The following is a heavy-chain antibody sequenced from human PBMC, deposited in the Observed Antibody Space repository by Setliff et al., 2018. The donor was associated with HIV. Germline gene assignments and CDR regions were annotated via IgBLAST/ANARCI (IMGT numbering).Heavy chain of an antibody. J-gene: IGHJ4*02. V-gene: IGHV4-39*01. Sequence: SETLSLTCAVSGGSISNNSYYWGWVRQPPGKGLELIGHLFYNGNTYYNPSLKSRVTISVDTSKNQFSLKLSSVTAADTAIYFCARQFRYPNRAVAGVDYWGQGTLVTVSS. CDR3: ARQFRYPNRAVAGVDY. D-gene: IGHD6-19*01. CDR1: GGSISNNSYY. CDR2: LFYNGNT.